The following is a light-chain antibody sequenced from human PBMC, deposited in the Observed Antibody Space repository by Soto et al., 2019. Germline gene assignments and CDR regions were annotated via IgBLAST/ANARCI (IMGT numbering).Light chain of an antibody. Sequence: QSALTQPASVSGSPGQSITISCTGTSSDVGGYNNVSWYQQHPGKAPKLMIYDVSNRPSGVSNRFSGSKSGNTASLTISGLQAEDDADYYCSSYTISSTVVFGGGTKLTVL. CDR1: SSDVGGYNN. J-gene: IGLJ2*01. CDR2: DVS. V-gene: IGLV2-14*01. CDR3: SSYTISSTVV.